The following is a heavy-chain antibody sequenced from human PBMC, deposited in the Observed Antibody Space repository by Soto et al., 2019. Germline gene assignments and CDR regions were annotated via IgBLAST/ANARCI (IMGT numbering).Heavy chain of an antibody. Sequence: SETLSLTCTVSGGSISSYYWSWIRQPPGKGLEWIGYIYYSGSTNYNPSLKSRVTISVDTSKNQFSLKVNSVTAEDTAVYYCARDASSRPATDWGQGTLVTVSS. D-gene: IGHD1-26*01. J-gene: IGHJ4*02. CDR1: GGSISSYY. V-gene: IGHV4-59*01. CDR2: IYYSGST. CDR3: ARDASSRPATD.